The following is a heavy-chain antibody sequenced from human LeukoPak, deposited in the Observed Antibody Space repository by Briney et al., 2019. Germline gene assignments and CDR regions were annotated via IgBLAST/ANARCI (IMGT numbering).Heavy chain of an antibody. D-gene: IGHD2-21*02. J-gene: IGHJ4*02. V-gene: IGHV1-2*02. CDR2: INPNSGGT. CDR1: GYTFTGYY. CDR3: ASELCGGDCRTFDY. Sequence: ASGKVSFKASGYTFTGYYIHWVRQAPGPGLGWMGWINPNSGGTNYAQKFQGRVTMTRDTSISTAYMELSRLRFDDTAVYYCASELCGGDCRTFDYWGQGTLVTVSS.